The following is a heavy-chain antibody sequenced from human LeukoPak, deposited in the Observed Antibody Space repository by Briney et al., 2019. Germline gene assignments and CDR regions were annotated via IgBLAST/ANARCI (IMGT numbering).Heavy chain of an antibody. CDR2: ISSSSSTI. Sequence: AGGSLRLSCAASGFTFSSYSMNWVRLAPGKGLEWVSYISSSSSTIYYADSVKGRFTISRDNAKNSLYLQMNSLRAEDTAVYYCARDDGSSWYNFDYWGQGTLVTVSS. D-gene: IGHD6-13*01. CDR3: ARDDGSSWYNFDY. CDR1: GFTFSSYS. V-gene: IGHV3-48*01. J-gene: IGHJ4*02.